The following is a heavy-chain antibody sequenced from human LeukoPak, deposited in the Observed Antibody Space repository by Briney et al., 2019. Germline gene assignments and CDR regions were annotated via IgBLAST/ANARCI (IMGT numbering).Heavy chain of an antibody. V-gene: IGHV3-30-3*01. CDR1: GFTFSSYA. CDR3: AKGLYGDLDY. D-gene: IGHD4-17*01. Sequence: GGSLRLSCAASGFTFSSYAMHWVRQAPGKGLEWVAVISYVETSKYYADSVKGRFTISRDNSKNTLYLQMNSLRAEDTAVYYCAKGLYGDLDYWGQGTLVTVSS. CDR2: ISYVETSK. J-gene: IGHJ4*02.